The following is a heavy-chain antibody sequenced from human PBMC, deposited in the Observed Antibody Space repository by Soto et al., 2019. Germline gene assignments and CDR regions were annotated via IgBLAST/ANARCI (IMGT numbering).Heavy chain of an antibody. V-gene: IGHV1-18*01. CDR1: GYTFSSYG. CDR3: ARTYYYGSGTHYRFDP. J-gene: IGHJ5*02. D-gene: IGHD3-10*01. CDR2: INNYSGNT. Sequence: QVEVVQSGAEVKKPGASVKVSCETSGYTFSSYGTNWVRQAPGHGLEWMGWINNYSGNTKYAQRFQGRITMSTDTSKSTPYMEVRSLTYDDTAVYYCARTYYYGSGTHYRFDPWGQGTLVTVSS.